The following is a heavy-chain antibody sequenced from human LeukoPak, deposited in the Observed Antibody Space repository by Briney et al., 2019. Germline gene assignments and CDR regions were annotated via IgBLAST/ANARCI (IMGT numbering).Heavy chain of an antibody. V-gene: IGHV4-38-2*02. D-gene: IGHD1-14*01. CDR2: IYHSGST. CDR1: GFSISSGYY. J-gene: IGHJ4*02. CDR3: ARDRNLYTSILTFDY. Sequence: KASETLSLTCTVSGFSISSGYYWGWIRQPPGQGLEWIGSIYHSGSTYYNPSLKSRGTISVDTSKNQFSLKVNSVTAADTAVYYCARDRNLYTSILTFDYWGQGTLVTVSS.